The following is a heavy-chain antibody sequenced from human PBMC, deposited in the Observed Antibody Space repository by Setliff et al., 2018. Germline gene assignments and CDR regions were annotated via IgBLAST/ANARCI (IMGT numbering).Heavy chain of an antibody. CDR3: ALSSSWFKDFQH. CDR1: GFTFSNYG. CDR2: INYSGST. J-gene: IGHJ1*01. D-gene: IGHD6-13*01. V-gene: IGHV4-59*01. Sequence: SCAASGFTFSNYGMTWVRQAPGKGLEWIGYINYSGSTNYNPSLKSRVTISEDMSKNQFSLKVSSVTAADTAIYYCALSSSWFKDFQHWGQGTLVTVSS.